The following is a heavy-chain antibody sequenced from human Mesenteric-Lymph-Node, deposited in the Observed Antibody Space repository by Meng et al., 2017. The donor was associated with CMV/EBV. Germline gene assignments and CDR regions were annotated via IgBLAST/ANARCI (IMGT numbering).Heavy chain of an antibody. J-gene: IGHJ4*02. CDR2: ISAYNGNT. V-gene: IGHV1-18*01. CDR3: ARDDWAGYSYGMGDY. D-gene: IGHD5-18*01. Sequence: ASVKVSCKASGYTFTSYGISWVRQAPGQGLEWMGWISAYNGNTNYAQKLQGRVTMTTDTSTSTAYMELRSLRSDDTAVYYCARDDWAGYSYGMGDYWGQGTLVTVSS. CDR1: GYTFTSYG.